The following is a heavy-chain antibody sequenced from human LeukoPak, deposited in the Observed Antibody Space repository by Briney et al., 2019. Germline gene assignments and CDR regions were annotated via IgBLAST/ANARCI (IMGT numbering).Heavy chain of an antibody. D-gene: IGHD2-15*01. J-gene: IGHJ6*02. Sequence: GGSLRLTCLGSGFNFRYFWMSWVRQAPGEGLEWVANINHDGRETYYADSVKGRFTISRDNSKNTLYLQMNSLRAEDTAVYYCAKDRGCSGGSCYSYGMDVWGQGTTVTVSS. CDR1: GFNFRYFW. CDR3: AKDRGCSGGSCYSYGMDV. V-gene: IGHV3-7*03. CDR2: INHDGRET.